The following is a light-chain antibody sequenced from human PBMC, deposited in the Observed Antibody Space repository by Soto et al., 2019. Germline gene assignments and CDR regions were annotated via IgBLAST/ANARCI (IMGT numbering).Light chain of an antibody. CDR1: SSNIGNDF. CDR3: ASWDDNLRGYV. Sequence: QSVLTQPPSASGTPGQRITISCSGSSSNIGNDFVYWSQQLPGTAPKLLIYHDNQRPSGVPDRFSGSKSGTSASLVIGGLWSEDEADYYCASWDDNLRGYVFGTATKVTVL. J-gene: IGLJ1*01. V-gene: IGLV1-47*02. CDR2: HDN.